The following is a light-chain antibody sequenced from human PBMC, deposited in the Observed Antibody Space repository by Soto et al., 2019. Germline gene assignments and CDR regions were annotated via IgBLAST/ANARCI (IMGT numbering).Light chain of an antibody. Sequence: QSALTQPASVSGSPGQSITISCTGTSSDVGGYDSVSWYQQHPGKAPKLMIYAVSNRPSGVSNRFSGSKSGNTASLTISGLQAEDEGDYYCSSYTSSSTHVVFGGGTQLTVL. V-gene: IGLV2-14*03. CDR2: AVS. J-gene: IGLJ2*01. CDR3: SSYTSSSTHVV. CDR1: SSDVGGYDS.